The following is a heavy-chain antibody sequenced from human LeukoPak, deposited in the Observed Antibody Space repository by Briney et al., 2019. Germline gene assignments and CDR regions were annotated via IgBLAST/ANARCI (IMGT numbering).Heavy chain of an antibody. Sequence: ASVKVSCKASGYTFTSYGISWVRQAPGQGLEWMGWISAYNGNTNYAQKLQGRVTITADESTSTAYMELSSLRSEDTAVYYCARAVRGVHYYYYYMDVWGKGTTVTISS. J-gene: IGHJ6*03. D-gene: IGHD3-10*01. CDR3: ARAVRGVHYYYYYMDV. CDR1: GYTFTSYG. CDR2: ISAYNGNT. V-gene: IGHV1-18*01.